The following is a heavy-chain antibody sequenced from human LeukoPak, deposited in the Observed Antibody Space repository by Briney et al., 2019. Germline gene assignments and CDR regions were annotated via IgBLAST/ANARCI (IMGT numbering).Heavy chain of an antibody. J-gene: IGHJ4*02. CDR2: ISYDGSNK. Sequence: GGSLRLSCAASGFTFSSYAMHWVRQAPGKGLEWVAVISYDGSNKYYADSVKGRFTISRDNSKNTLYLQMNNLRAEDTAVYYCARADDYGIEDYWGQGTLVTVSS. CDR3: ARADDYGIEDY. D-gene: IGHD4-17*01. CDR1: GFTFSSYA. V-gene: IGHV3-30*04.